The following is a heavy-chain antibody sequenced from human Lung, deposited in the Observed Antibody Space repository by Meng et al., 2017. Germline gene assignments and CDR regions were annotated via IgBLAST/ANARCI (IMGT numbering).Heavy chain of an antibody. J-gene: IGHJ4*02. CDR2: IYYSGAT. CDR1: GGSISSSSNY. D-gene: IGHD3-16*01. V-gene: IGHV4-39*01. CDR3: ARRVHDGRHYHYFDY. Sequence: QLQLQDSGPGLVKPSETLSLTCTVSGGSISSSSNYWDWIRQPPGKRLEWIGSIYYSGATYYNPSLKSRVTMSVDTSKNQFSLRLSSVTAADTAVFYCARRVHDGRHYHYFDYWGQGALVTVSS.